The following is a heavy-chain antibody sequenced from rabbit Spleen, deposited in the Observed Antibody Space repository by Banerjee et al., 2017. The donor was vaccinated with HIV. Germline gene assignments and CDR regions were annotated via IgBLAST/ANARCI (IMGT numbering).Heavy chain of an antibody. CDR1: GFSFSSSYW. V-gene: IGHV1S40*01. Sequence: QSLEESGGDLVKPGASLALTCTASGFSFSSSYWICWVRQAPGKGLEWIACIYAGSSGSTYYASWAKGRFTISRTSSTTVTLQMTSLTAADTATYFCARGIAYGFAGDGWNFNLWGPGTLVTVS. D-gene: IGHD6-1*01. CDR3: ARGIAYGFAGDGWNFNL. J-gene: IGHJ4*01. CDR2: IYAGSSGST.